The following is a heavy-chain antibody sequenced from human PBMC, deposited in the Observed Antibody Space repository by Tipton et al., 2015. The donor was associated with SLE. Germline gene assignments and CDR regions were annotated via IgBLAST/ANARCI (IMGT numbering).Heavy chain of an antibody. J-gene: IGHJ2*01. Sequence: TLSLTCTVSGGSISSGGYYWSWIRQHPGKGLEWIGYIYYSGSTYYNPSLKSRVTISVDTTKNQFSLKLSSVTAADTAVYYCASFRALLKGSGFDLWGRGTLVTVAS. CDR3: ASFRALLKGSGFDL. CDR2: IYYSGST. D-gene: IGHD3-10*01. V-gene: IGHV4-31*03. CDR1: GGSISSGGYY.